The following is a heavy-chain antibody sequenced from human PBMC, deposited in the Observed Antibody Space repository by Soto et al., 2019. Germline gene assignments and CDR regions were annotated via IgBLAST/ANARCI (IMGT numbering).Heavy chain of an antibody. CDR3: SRSSRDDVVVVAASFDY. V-gene: IGHV4-59*08. CDR1: GGSISSYY. D-gene: IGHD2-15*01. CDR2: IYYSGST. Sequence: NPSETLSLTCTVSGGSISSYYWSWIRQPPGKGLEWIGYIYYSGSTNYNPSLKSRVTISVDTSKNQFSLKLSSVTAADTAVYYCSRSSRDDVVVVAASFDYWGQGTLVTVSS. J-gene: IGHJ4*02.